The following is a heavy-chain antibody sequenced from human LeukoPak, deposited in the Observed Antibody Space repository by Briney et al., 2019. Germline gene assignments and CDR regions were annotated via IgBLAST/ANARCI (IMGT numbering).Heavy chain of an antibody. V-gene: IGHV3-7*03. D-gene: IGHD2-8*01. CDR3: VREYGYY. Sequence: PGGSLRLSCTVSGFTFSNYWMAWVRQAPGKGLEWVAHIKEDGSEKYYVDSVKGRFIISRDNAKTSLFLQMNNLRAEDTAVYYCVREYGYYWGQGTPVTVSS. J-gene: IGHJ4*02. CDR1: GFTFSNYW. CDR2: IKEDGSEK.